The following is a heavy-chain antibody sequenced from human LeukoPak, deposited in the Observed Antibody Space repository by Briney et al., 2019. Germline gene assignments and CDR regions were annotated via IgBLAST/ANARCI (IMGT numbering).Heavy chain of an antibody. Sequence: SETLSLTCTISGGSIGSYYWSWIRQPPGKGLEWIGYIYYSGSTYYNPSLKSRVTISVATSKNQFSLKLSSVTAADTAVYYCARGGSYYYFDYWGQGTLVTVSS. V-gene: IGHV4-59*08. CDR1: GGSIGSYY. D-gene: IGHD1-26*01. CDR2: IYYSGST. CDR3: ARGGSYYYFDY. J-gene: IGHJ4*02.